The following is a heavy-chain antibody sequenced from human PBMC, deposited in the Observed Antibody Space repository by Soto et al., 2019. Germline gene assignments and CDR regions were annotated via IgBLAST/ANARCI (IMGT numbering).Heavy chain of an antibody. J-gene: IGHJ5*02. CDR1: GYTFTSYD. D-gene: IGHD2-21*01. Sequence: QVQLVQSGAEVKKPGASVKVSCKASGYTFTSYDINWVRQATGQGLEWMGWMNPNSGNTGYAQKFQGRVTMTRNTPVSTAYTKLSSRGSEDTAWDYGANEGEPRGHDPWGQGTLVTVSS. V-gene: IGHV1-8*02. CDR3: ANEGEPRGHDP. CDR2: MNPNSGNT.